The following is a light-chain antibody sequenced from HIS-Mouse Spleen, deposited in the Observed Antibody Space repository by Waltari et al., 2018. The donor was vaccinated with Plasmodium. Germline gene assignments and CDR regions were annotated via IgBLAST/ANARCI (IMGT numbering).Light chain of an antibody. V-gene: IGKV1D-8*02. Sequence: AIWMTQSPSLLSASTGDRVTISCRISQGIISYLAWYQQKPVKAPELLIYAASTLQSGVPSRFSGSGSGTDFTLTISCLQSEDFATYYCQQYYSFPQTFGQGTKVEIK. CDR1: QGIISY. CDR2: AAS. J-gene: IGKJ1*01. CDR3: QQYYSFPQT.